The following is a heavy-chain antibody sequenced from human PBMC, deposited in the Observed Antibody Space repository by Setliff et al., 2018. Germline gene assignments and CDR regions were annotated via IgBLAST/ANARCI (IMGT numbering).Heavy chain of an antibody. J-gene: IGHJ6*02. Sequence: PSETLSLTCSVSGGSINEYYWSWFRQPAGKGLEWIGRIYSDENTDYNPSLKSRVTMSADTSKNQFSLKLSSVTAADTAVYYCARDSNYYGSGTKSGDYGMDVWGQGTTVTVSS. CDR1: GGSINEYY. D-gene: IGHD3-10*01. V-gene: IGHV4-4*07. CDR2: IYSDENT. CDR3: ARDSNYYGSGTKSGDYGMDV.